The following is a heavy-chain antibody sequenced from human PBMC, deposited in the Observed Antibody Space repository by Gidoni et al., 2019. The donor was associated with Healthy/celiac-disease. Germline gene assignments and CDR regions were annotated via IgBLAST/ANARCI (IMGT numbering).Heavy chain of an antibody. CDR3: ARDRATSEYYYGSGRYGMDV. CDR1: GGSISSYY. Sequence: QVQLQASGPGLVKPSETLSLTCTVPGGSISSYYWSWIRQPPGKGLEWIGYIYYSGSTNYNPSLKSRVTISVDTSKNQFSLKLSSVTAADTAVYYCARDRATSEYYYGSGRYGMDVWGQGTTVTVSS. CDR2: IYYSGST. D-gene: IGHD3-10*01. V-gene: IGHV4-59*01. J-gene: IGHJ6*02.